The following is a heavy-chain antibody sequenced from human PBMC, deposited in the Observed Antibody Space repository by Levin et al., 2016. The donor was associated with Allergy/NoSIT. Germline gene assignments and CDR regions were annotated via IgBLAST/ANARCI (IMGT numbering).Heavy chain of an antibody. CDR3: ATSIKAVNFDY. D-gene: IGHD3-10*01. Sequence: SVKVSCKASGGTFSSYAISWVRQAPGQGLEWMGRIIPILGIANYAQKFQGRVTITADKSTSTAYMELSSLRSEDTAVYYCATSIKAVNFDYWGQGTLVTVSS. CDR2: IIPILGIA. J-gene: IGHJ4*02. CDR1: GGTFSSYA. V-gene: IGHV1-69*04.